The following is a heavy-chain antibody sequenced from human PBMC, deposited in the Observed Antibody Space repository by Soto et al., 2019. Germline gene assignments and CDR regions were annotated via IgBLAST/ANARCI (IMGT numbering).Heavy chain of an antibody. Sequence: EVQLVETGGGLIQPGGSLRLSCAASGFTVSSNYTSWVRQAPGKGLEWVSVIYSGGSTYYADSVKGRFTISRDNSKNTLYLQMNSLRAEDTAVYYCARNAGGFGELLYDYWGQGTLVTVSS. CDR1: GFTVSSNY. J-gene: IGHJ4*02. CDR2: IYSGGST. D-gene: IGHD3-10*01. CDR3: ARNAGGFGELLYDY. V-gene: IGHV3-53*02.